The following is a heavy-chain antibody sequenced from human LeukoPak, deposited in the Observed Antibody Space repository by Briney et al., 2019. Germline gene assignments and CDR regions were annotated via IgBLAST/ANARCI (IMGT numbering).Heavy chain of an antibody. J-gene: IGHJ4*02. CDR1: GGSFSSYY. CDR3: ARARRITMVRGVIITSHFDY. Sequence: PSETLSLTCAVYGGSFSSYYWSWIRQPQGKGLEWIGEINHSGSTNYNPSLKSRVTISVDTSKNQFSLKLSSVTAADTAVYYCARARRITMVRGVIITSHFDYWGQGTLVTVSS. CDR2: INHSGST. D-gene: IGHD3-10*01. V-gene: IGHV4-34*01.